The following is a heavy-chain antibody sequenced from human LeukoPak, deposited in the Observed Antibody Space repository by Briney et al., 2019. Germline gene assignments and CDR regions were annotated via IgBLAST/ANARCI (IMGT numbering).Heavy chain of an antibody. CDR1: GFTFSNYG. D-gene: IGHD3-10*01. Sequence: PGGSLRLSCAASGFTFSNYGMHWVPQAPGKGLEWVAVIWCDGSNKYYADSVKGRFTISRDNSKNTLYLQMNSLRAEDTAVYYCARERESGSNYYYYGLDVWGQGTTVTVSS. CDR2: IWCDGSNK. CDR3: ARERESGSNYYYYGLDV. V-gene: IGHV3-33*01. J-gene: IGHJ6*02.